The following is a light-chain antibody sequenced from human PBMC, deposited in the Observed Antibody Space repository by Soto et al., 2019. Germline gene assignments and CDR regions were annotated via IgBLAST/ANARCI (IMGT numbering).Light chain of an antibody. CDR1: QSVTTQ. Sequence: IVLTQSPGTLSLSPGERATLSCRASQSVTTQLAWYQKKPGQAPRLIIHGASSRATGVPDRITGSGSGTDFTLSISRLEPEELAVYYCQQYGGSTRTFGQGTKVDI. CDR3: QQYGGSTRT. J-gene: IGKJ1*01. V-gene: IGKV3-20*01. CDR2: GAS.